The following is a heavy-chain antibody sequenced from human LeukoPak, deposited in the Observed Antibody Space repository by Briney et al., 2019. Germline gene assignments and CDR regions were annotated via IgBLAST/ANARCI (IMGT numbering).Heavy chain of an antibody. J-gene: IGHJ3*02. Sequence: SETLSLTCTVSGGSISSSGYYWAWLRQPPGKGLEWIGSIYYSGSTYYNPSLKSRVTISVDTSKNQFSLKLSSVTAADTAVYYCAGDDTNLGSAFDIWGQGTMVTVSS. V-gene: IGHV4-39*07. CDR3: AGDDTNLGSAFDI. CDR1: GGSISSSGYY. CDR2: IYYSGST. D-gene: IGHD3-22*01.